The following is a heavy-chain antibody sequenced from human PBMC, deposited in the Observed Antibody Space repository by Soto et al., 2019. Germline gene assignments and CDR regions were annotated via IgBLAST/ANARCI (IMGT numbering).Heavy chain of an antibody. CDR1: GFTVSNNY. D-gene: IGHD3-16*01. CDR2: IYSGGST. J-gene: IGHJ4*02. Sequence: EEQLVESGGDLVQPGGSLRLSCAASGFTVSNNYMSWVRQAPGKGLEWVSHIYSGGSTYYADSVKGRVTISRDSSKNTIYLQMNSLRAEDTAMYYCAAYSHKGYWGQGTLVTVSS. CDR3: AAYSHKGY. V-gene: IGHV3-66*01.